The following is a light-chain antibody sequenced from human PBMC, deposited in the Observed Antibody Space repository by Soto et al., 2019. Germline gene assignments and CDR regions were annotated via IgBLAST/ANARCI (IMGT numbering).Light chain of an antibody. CDR3: QQTYTFPWT. V-gene: IGKV3-15*01. CDR1: QSISDT. Sequence: EIVMTQSPATLSVSPGGRATLSCRASQSISDTLAWYQQKPGQAPRLLIYGASTRAPGFPARFSGSGSGTDFTLTISSLQSEDFAVYYCQQTYTFPWTFGQGTRVDIK. J-gene: IGKJ1*01. CDR2: GAS.